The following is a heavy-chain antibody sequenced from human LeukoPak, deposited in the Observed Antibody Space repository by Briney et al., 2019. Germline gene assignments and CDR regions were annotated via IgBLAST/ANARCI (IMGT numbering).Heavy chain of an antibody. CDR3: ARGTVGGAFDI. Sequence: SQTLSLTCAISGDNVSSNNAAWTWLWQSPSRGLEWLGRTYYRSTWYNDYAVSVKSRITINPDTSRNQFSLHLKSVTPEDTAVYYCARGTVGGAFDIWGQGTMVTVPS. CDR1: GDNVSSNNAA. D-gene: IGHD3-3*01. CDR2: TYYRSTWYN. J-gene: IGHJ3*02. V-gene: IGHV6-1*01.